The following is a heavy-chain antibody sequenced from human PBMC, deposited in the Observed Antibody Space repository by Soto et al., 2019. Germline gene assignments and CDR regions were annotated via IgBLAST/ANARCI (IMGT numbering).Heavy chain of an antibody. CDR1: GGTFSSYT. Sequence: QVQLVQSGAEVKKPGSSVKVSCKASGGTFSSYTISWVRQAPGQGLEWMGSIIPILGIANYAQKFQGRVTITADKSTSTAYMELSSMRSEDTAVYYCARVTAGYSGYAAAYYYDGMDVWCQGTTVTVSS. D-gene: IGHD5-12*01. CDR2: IIPILGIA. J-gene: IGHJ6*02. V-gene: IGHV1-69*02. CDR3: ARVTAGYSGYAAAYYYDGMDV.